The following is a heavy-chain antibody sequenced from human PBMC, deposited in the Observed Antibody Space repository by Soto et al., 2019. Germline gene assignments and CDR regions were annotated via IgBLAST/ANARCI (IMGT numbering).Heavy chain of an antibody. J-gene: IGHJ6*02. CDR1: GGSFSGYY. D-gene: IGHD2-15*01. CDR3: ARDLYCSGGSCYGDYYYGMDV. CDR2: INHSGST. Sequence: SETLSLTCAVYGGSFSGYYWSWIRQPPGKGLEWIGEINHSGSTNYNPSLKSRVTISVDTSKNQFSLKLSSVTAADTAVYYCARDLYCSGGSCYGDYYYGMDVWGQGTTVTVSS. V-gene: IGHV4-34*01.